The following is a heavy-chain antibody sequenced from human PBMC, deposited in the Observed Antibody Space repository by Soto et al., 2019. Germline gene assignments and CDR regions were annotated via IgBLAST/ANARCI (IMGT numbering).Heavy chain of an antibody. V-gene: IGHV4-31*11. D-gene: IGHD3-9*01. J-gene: IGHJ4*02. CDR3: ARAAEMTYYDILTGYRDYYFDY. CDR2: IYYSGST. Sequence: SETLSLTCAVSGGSISSGGYYWCCIRQHPGKGLEWIGYIYYSGSTYYNPSLKSRVTISVDTSKNQFSLKLSSVTAADTAVYYCARAAEMTYYDILTGYRDYYFDYWGQGTLVTVSS. CDR1: GGSISSGGYY.